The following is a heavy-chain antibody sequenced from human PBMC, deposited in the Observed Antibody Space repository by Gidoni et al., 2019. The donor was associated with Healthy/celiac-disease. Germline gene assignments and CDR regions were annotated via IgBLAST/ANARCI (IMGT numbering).Heavy chain of an antibody. D-gene: IGHD3-10*01. CDR3: AKDRLVRGVITLAIDY. J-gene: IGHJ4*02. V-gene: IGHV3-23*01. CDR1: GFTFSSYA. CDR2: ISGSGGST. Sequence: EVQLLESGGGLVQTGGSLRLSCAASGFTFSSYAMSWVRQAPGKGLEWVSAISGSGGSTYYADSVKGRFTISRDNSKNTLYLQMNSLRAEDTAVYYCAKDRLVRGVITLAIDYWGQGTLVTVSS.